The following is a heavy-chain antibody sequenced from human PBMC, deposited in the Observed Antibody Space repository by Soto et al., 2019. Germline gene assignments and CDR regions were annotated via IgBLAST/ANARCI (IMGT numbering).Heavy chain of an antibody. Sequence: PGGSLRLSCAASGFTFSSYSMNWVRQAPGKGLEWVSSISSSSYIYYADSVKGRFTISRDNAKNSLYLQMNSLRAEDTAVYYCASSGRWELDWNYYGMDVWGQGTTVTVSS. J-gene: IGHJ6*02. CDR1: GFTFSSYS. V-gene: IGHV3-21*01. D-gene: IGHD1-26*01. CDR3: ASSGRWELDWNYYGMDV. CDR2: ISSSSYI.